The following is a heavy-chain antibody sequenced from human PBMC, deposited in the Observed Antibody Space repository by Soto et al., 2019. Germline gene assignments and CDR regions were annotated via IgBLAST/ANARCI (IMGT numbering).Heavy chain of an antibody. D-gene: IGHD3-10*01. CDR3: ARDGESAFDI. Sequence: QVQLVESGGGVVQPGRSLRLSCAASGFTFSSYGMHWVRQAPGKGLEWVAVIWYDGSNKYYADSVKGRFTISRDNSKNTLYLQMNSRRAEDTAVYYCARDGESAFDIWGQGTMVTVSS. V-gene: IGHV3-33*01. CDR2: IWYDGSNK. J-gene: IGHJ3*02. CDR1: GFTFSSYG.